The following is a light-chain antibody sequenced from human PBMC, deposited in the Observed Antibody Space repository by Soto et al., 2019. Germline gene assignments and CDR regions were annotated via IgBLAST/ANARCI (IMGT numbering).Light chain of an antibody. Sequence: RITLAPSSVSASEGDRVTITCQASQDISNLLNWYQQKPGKAPRLLIYDASNLETGVPSRFSGSGSGTDFTFTISSLQPEDIATYYCQQYEDIPITFGQGTRLEIK. CDR1: QDISNL. CDR2: DAS. J-gene: IGKJ5*01. CDR3: QQYEDIPIT. V-gene: IGKV1-33*01.